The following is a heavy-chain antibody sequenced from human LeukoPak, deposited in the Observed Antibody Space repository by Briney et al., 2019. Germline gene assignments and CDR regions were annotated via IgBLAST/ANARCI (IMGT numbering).Heavy chain of an antibody. V-gene: IGHV4-59*01. D-gene: IGHD2-8*02. Sequence: SETLSLTCTVSRASISSYYWSWIRQPPGKGLEWIGYIYYTGNSNYNPSLKSRVTMSVDTSKNQFSLKLSSVTAADTAVYYCAKYSTGYGLDYWGKGTTVTVSS. J-gene: IGHJ6*04. CDR1: RASISSYY. CDR3: AKYSTGYGLDY. CDR2: IYYTGNS.